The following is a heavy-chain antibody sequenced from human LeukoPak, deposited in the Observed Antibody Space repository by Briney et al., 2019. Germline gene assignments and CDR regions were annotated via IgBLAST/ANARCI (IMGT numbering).Heavy chain of an antibody. Sequence: GGSLRLSCAASGFTFRNYYMHWVRQAPGKGLEWVAVISLDGNNEYYADSVKGRFTISRDNSKNTLYLQMNSLRAEDTAVYYCASGDYVWGSYRYNRDYWGQGTLVTVSS. CDR1: GFTFRNYY. CDR3: ASGDYVWGSYRYNRDY. CDR2: ISLDGNNE. J-gene: IGHJ4*02. D-gene: IGHD3-16*02. V-gene: IGHV3-30-3*01.